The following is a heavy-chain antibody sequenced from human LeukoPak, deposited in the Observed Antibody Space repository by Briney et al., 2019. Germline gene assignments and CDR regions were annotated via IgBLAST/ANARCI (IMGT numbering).Heavy chain of an antibody. CDR2: VNPNSGGT. Sequence: ASVKVSCKASGCTFTAYYMHWVRQAPGQRLEWMGWVNPNSGGTNYAQKLQDRVTMTRDTSISTAYMELHRLRSDDTAVYYCATAPLNGYNSGWYSFDYWGQGALVTVSS. J-gene: IGHJ4*02. D-gene: IGHD6-19*01. CDR1: GCTFTAYY. CDR3: ATAPLNGYNSGWYSFDY. V-gene: IGHV1-2*02.